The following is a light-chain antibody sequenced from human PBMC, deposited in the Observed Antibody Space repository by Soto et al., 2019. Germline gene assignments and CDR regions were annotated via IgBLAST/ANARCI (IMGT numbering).Light chain of an antibody. CDR3: RSYAGSYTWV. Sequence: QSALTQPRSVSGSPGQSVTISCTGTSSDVGGYNYVSWYQHHPGKAPKSMIYDVSKRPSGVPDRFSGSKSGNTASLTISGIQAEDEADYYCRSYAGSYTWVFGGGTKVTVL. J-gene: IGLJ3*02. CDR2: DVS. CDR1: SSDVGGYNY. V-gene: IGLV2-11*01.